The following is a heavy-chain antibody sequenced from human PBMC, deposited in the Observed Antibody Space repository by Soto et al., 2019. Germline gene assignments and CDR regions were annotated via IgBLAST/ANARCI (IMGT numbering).Heavy chain of an antibody. Sequence: PSETLSLTCTVSGGSISSYYWSWIRQPPGKGLELIGDIYYSGSTNYNPSLKSRVTISVDTSKNQFSLKLSSVTAADTAVYYCAASVGGPDAFDIWGQGTMVTVSS. CDR2: IYYSGST. V-gene: IGHV4-59*01. CDR3: AASVGGPDAFDI. D-gene: IGHD3-16*01. J-gene: IGHJ3*02. CDR1: GGSISSYY.